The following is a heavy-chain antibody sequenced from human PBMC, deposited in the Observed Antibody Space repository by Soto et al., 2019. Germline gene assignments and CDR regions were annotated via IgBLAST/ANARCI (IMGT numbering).Heavy chain of an antibody. CDR2: INHSGST. CDR1: GGSFSDYY. CDR3: ATQGVQQQSFDY. V-gene: IGHV4-34*01. J-gene: IGHJ4*02. Sequence: SETLSLTCAVYGGSFSDYYWSWLRQPPGRGLEWIGEINHSGSTKYNPSLTSRVTISVDTSKNQFSLKLTSVTAADTAVYFCATQGVQQQSFDYWGLGNLVTVSS. D-gene: IGHD3-10*01.